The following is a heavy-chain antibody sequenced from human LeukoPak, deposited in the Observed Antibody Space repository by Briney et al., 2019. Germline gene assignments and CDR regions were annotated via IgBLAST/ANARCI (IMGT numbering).Heavy chain of an antibody. CDR3: ASRPIPMNYYDSSGYYYFDY. CDR2: IYHSGST. J-gene: IGHJ4*02. D-gene: IGHD3-22*01. CDR1: GYSISSGYY. Sequence: SETLSLTCTVSGYSISSGYYWGWIRQPPGKGLEWIGSIYHSGSTYYNPSLKSRVTISVDTSKNQFSLKLSSVTAADTAVYYCASRPIPMNYYDSSGYYYFDYWGQGTLVTVPS. V-gene: IGHV4-38-2*02.